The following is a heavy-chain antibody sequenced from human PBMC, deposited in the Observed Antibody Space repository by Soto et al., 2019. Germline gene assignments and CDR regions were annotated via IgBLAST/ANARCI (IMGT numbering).Heavy chain of an antibody. CDR3: ARGGVDYYDSSGYYFSPYYFDY. Sequence: SETLSLTCTVSGGSVSSSSYYWGWIRQPPGKGLEWIGSIYYSGSTYHNPSLKSRVTISVDTSKNQFSLKLSSVTAADTAVYYCARGGVDYYDSSGYYFSPYYFDYWGQGTLVTVSS. CDR2: IYYSGST. V-gene: IGHV4-39*01. D-gene: IGHD3-22*01. CDR1: GGSVSSSSYY. J-gene: IGHJ4*02.